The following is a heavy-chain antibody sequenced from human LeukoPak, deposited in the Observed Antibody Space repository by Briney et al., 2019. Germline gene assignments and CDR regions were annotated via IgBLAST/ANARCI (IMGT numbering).Heavy chain of an antibody. CDR1: GGSISSSSYY. CDR3: ARRGEGTSMSRFDY. D-gene: IGHD3-22*01. J-gene: IGHJ4*02. CDR2: IYYSGST. Sequence: SETLSLTCTVSGGSISSSSYYWGWIPQPPGKGLEWIGSIYYSGSTYYNPSLKSRVTISVDTSKKQFSLKLSSVTAADTAVYYCARRGEGTSMSRFDYWGQGTLVTVSS. V-gene: IGHV4-39*01.